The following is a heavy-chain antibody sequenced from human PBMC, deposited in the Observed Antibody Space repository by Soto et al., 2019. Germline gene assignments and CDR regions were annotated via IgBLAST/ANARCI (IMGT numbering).Heavy chain of an antibody. CDR1: GFTFSDYY. D-gene: IGHD6-6*01. Sequence: ESGGALVKPGGSLRLSCAASGFTFSDYYMSWIRQAPGKGLEWVSYIDSRGRTISYADSVKGRFTISRDDAKNSLYLQMNSLRAADTAVYYCARQAARNYFDFWGQGTLVTVSS. CDR3: ARQAARNYFDF. V-gene: IGHV3-11*01. J-gene: IGHJ4*02. CDR2: IDSRGRTI.